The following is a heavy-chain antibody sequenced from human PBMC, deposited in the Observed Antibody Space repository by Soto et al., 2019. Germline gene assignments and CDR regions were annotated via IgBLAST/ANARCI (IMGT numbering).Heavy chain of an antibody. CDR2: IIPILGIA. D-gene: IGHD6-13*01. J-gene: IGHJ4*02. CDR3: ARSAAGPYFDY. V-gene: IGHV1-69*02. Sequence: QVQLVQSGAEVKKPGSSVKVSCKASGGTFSSYTISWVRQAPGQGLEWMGRIIPILGIANYAQKFHGRVTITADKSTSTAYMELSSLRSEDTAVYCCARSAAGPYFDYWGQGTLVTVSS. CDR1: GGTFSSYT.